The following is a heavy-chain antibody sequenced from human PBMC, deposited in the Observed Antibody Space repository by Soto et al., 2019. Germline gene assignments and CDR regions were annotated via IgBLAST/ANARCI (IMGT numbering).Heavy chain of an antibody. J-gene: IGHJ4*02. D-gene: IGHD2-21*02. CDR1: ARSFSGYY. CDR2: VIHTGRT. CDR3: ARSPKSSDFHYYFDF. V-gene: IGHV4-34*12. Sequence: PSETLSLTCTVYARSFSGYYWSWIRQPPGKGLEWIGEVIHTGRTNYNPSLKGRVTISVDTSKNQFSLNLSSVTAADTAVYYCARSPKSSDFHYYFDFWGQGTQVTVSS.